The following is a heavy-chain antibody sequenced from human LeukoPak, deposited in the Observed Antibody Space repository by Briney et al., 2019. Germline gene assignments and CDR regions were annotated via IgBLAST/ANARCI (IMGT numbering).Heavy chain of an antibody. Sequence: ASVKVSCKASGYTFISYYMHWVRQAPGQGLEWMGMINPNGGSTIYAQKFQGRVTVTRDTSTSTVYMELSSLRSEDTAVYYCARDRGDPRHCFDYWGQGTLVTVSS. V-gene: IGHV1-46*01. D-gene: IGHD2-21*02. CDR3: ARDRGDPRHCFDY. CDR2: INPNGGST. CDR1: GYTFISYY. J-gene: IGHJ4*02.